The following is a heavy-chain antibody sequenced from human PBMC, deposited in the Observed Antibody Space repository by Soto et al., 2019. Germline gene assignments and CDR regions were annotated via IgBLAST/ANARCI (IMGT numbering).Heavy chain of an antibody. D-gene: IGHD5-18*01. CDR1: GFTFSSYG. J-gene: IGHJ2*01. CDR2: ISYDGSNK. CDR3: ATPVDTAMVTDWYFDL. Sequence: QVQLVESGGGVVQPGRSLRLSCAASGFTFSSYGMHWVRQAPGKGLEWVAVISYDGSNKYYADSVKGRFTISRDNSKNTLYLQMNSLRAEDTAVYYCATPVDTAMVTDWYFDLWGRGTLVTVSS. V-gene: IGHV3-30*03.